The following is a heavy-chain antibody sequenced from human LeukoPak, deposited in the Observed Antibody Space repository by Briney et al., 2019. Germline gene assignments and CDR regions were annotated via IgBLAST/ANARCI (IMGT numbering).Heavy chain of an antibody. CDR1: GFTFSSYA. J-gene: IGHJ4*02. CDR3: AREGYYGSGSPPSLYFDY. Sequence: GGSLRLSCAASGFTFSSYAMHWVRQAPGKGLEWVAVTASDLNVKLYADSVKGRFTISRDNSRSTLCLQMNSLRPEDTAIYYCAREGYYGSGSPPSLYFDYWGQGTLVTVSS. D-gene: IGHD3-10*01. CDR2: TASDLNVK. V-gene: IGHV3-30-3*01.